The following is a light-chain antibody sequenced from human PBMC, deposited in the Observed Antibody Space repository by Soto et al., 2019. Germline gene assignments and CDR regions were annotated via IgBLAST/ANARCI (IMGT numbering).Light chain of an antibody. V-gene: IGKV3-15*01. CDR3: QQYNNWPLT. CDR2: GAS. J-gene: IGKJ4*01. CDR1: QSVSRN. Sequence: EIVMTQSPATLSVSPGERATLSCRASQSVSRNLAWYQQRPGQAPRLLIYGASTRATGVPTRFSGSGSGTEFTLTMSSLQSEDVAVYYCQQYNNWPLTFGGGTKVEIK.